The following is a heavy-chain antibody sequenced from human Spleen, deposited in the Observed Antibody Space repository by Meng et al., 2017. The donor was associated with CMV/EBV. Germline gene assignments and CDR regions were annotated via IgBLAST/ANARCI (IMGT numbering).Heavy chain of an antibody. V-gene: IGHV1-24*01. CDR3: ARDIGGSDDY. CDR1: GYSLTTLS. D-gene: IGHD4-23*01. CDR2: FDPGDGEI. J-gene: IGHJ4*02. Sequence: ASVKVSCKVSGYSLTTLSMHWVRQAPGKGLEWMGGFDPGDGEIIYAQKFQGRVTMTEDTSTDTAHMELSSLRSEDTAVYHCARDIGGSDDYWGQGTLVTVSS.